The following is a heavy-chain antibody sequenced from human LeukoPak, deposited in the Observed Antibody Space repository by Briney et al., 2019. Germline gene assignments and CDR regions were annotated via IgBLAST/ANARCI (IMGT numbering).Heavy chain of an antibody. CDR2: IWYDGTNK. CDR1: GFTFSSHG. Sequence: GGSLRLSCAASGFTFSSHGIHWVRQAPGRGLEWVAVIWYDGTNKYYEDSVKGRFSISRDDSKNTVYLQMNSLRAEDTAVYYCAKELASHLSYTYGHEYWGQGTLVTVSS. D-gene: IGHD5-18*01. CDR3: AKELASHLSYTYGHEY. J-gene: IGHJ4*02. V-gene: IGHV3-33*06.